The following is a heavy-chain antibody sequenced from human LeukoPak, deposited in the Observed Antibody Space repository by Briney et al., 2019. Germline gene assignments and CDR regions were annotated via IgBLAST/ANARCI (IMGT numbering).Heavy chain of an antibody. CDR3: AGEVIAAAGRKIDY. V-gene: IGHV4-38-2*02. Sequence: SETLSLTCTVSGYSISSGYYWGWIRQPPGKGLEWIGSIYHSGSTYYNPSLKSRVTISVDTSKNQFSLKLSSVTAADTAVYYCAGEVIAAAGRKIDYWGQGTLVTVSS. CDR1: GYSISSGYY. CDR2: IYHSGST. J-gene: IGHJ4*02. D-gene: IGHD6-13*01.